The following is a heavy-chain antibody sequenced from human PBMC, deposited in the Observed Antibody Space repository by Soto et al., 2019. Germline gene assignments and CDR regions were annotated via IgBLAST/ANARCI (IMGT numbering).Heavy chain of an antibody. J-gene: IGHJ1*01. CDR1: GGTFSSYA. V-gene: IGHV1-69*12. CDR3: ARDGGIPAAISGRVQH. D-gene: IGHD2-2*01. CDR2: IIPIFGTA. Sequence: QVQLVQSGAEVKKPGSSVKVSCKASGGTFSSYAISWVRQAPGQGLEWMGGIIPIFGTANYAQKFQGRVKISADESTRTADMGLSGRRSEDTPVYYCARDGGIPAAISGRVQHWGQGTLVTVSP.